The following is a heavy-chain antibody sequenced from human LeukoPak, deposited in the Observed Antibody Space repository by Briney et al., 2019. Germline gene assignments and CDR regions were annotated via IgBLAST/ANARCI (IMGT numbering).Heavy chain of an antibody. D-gene: IGHD3-10*01. V-gene: IGHV4-34*01. J-gene: IGHJ4*02. CDR1: GGSFSGYY. CDR3: ARERGLWPIDY. Sequence: SETLSLTCAVYGGSFSGYYWSWIRQPPGKGLEWIGEINHSGSTNYNPPLKSRVTISVDTSKNQFSLKLSSVTAADTAVYYCARERGLWPIDYWGQGTLVTVSS. CDR2: INHSGST.